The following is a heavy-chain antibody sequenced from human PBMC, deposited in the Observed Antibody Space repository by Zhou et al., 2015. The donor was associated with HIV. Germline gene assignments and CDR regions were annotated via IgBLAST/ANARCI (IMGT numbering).Heavy chain of an antibody. CDR3: AKGIKLNYYFAMDV. J-gene: IGHJ6*02. V-gene: IGHV3-9*01. CDR2: ISWSSNNI. CDR1: GFTFDDYA. Sequence: EVQLVESGGGLVQPGRSLRLSCVASGFTFDDYAMHWVRQAPGKGLEWVSGISWSSNNIGYADSVKGRFTISRDNAKNSLYLEMSSLRPEDTAFYYCAKGIKLNYYFAMDVWAKGP. D-gene: IGHD3-10*01.